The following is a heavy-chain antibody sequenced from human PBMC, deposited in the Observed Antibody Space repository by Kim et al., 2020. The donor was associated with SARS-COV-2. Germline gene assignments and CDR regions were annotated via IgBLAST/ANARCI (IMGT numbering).Heavy chain of an antibody. J-gene: IGHJ5*02. D-gene: IGHD5-12*01. CDR1: GGTFSSYA. V-gene: IGHV1-69*04. Sequence: SVKVSCKASGGTFSSYAISWVRQAPGQGLEWMGRIIPILGIANYAQKFQGRVTITADKSTSTAYMELSSLRSEDTAVYYCARNSGYDSVWFDPWGQGTLVTVSS. CDR2: IIPILGIA. CDR3: ARNSGYDSVWFDP.